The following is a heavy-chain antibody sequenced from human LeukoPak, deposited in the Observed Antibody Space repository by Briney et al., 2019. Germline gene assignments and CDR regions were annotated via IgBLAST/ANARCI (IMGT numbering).Heavy chain of an antibody. V-gene: IGHV3-53*01. CDR2: IYTGGST. CDR1: GFTVSSNY. CDR3: AKRAVGPFDY. D-gene: IGHD4-23*01. Sequence: PGGSLRLSCAASGFTVSSNYMSWVRQAPGKGLEWVSVIYTGGSTYYADSLKDRFTISRDNSKNTLYLQMNSLRAEDTAVYYCAKRAVGPFDYWGQGTLVTVSS. J-gene: IGHJ4*02.